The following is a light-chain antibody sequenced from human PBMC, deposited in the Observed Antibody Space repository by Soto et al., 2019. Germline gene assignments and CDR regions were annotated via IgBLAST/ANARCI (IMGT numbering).Light chain of an antibody. CDR3: QQRSNWPST. J-gene: IGKJ4*01. CDR1: QSVSSY. V-gene: IGKV3-11*01. Sequence: EIVLTQSPATLSLSPGDKATLSCRASQSVSSYLAWYQQNPGQAPRLLIYDASNRAAGIPARFSGSGSGTDLTLTITSLEPEDLAVYYCQQRSNWPSTFGGGTKVEIK. CDR2: DAS.